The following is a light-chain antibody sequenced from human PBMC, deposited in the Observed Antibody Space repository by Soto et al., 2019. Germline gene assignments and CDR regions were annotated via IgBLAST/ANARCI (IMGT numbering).Light chain of an antibody. V-gene: IGKV3-11*01. J-gene: IGKJ5*01. CDR2: DAS. Sequence: DTVLTQSPGTLSLTSGERATLSCRASQSVSSYLAWYQQKPGQAPRLLIYDASNRATGIPARFSGSGSGTDFTLTISSLEPEDFAVYYCQQRSNWPITFGQGTRLEIK. CDR3: QQRSNWPIT. CDR1: QSVSSY.